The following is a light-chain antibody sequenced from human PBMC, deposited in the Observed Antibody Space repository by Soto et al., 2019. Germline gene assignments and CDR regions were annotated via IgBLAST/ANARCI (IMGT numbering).Light chain of an antibody. J-gene: IGKJ1*01. Sequence: DIVLTQSPDSLAVSLGERATINCKSSQSVLYSSNNKNYLAWYQQKPGQPPKLLIYWASTRESGVPDRFSGSGSGTDFTLTISSLQAEDVAVYYCQQYYGTPWTFGQGTNVEIK. CDR1: QSVLYSSNNKNY. CDR2: WAS. CDR3: QQYYGTPWT. V-gene: IGKV4-1*01.